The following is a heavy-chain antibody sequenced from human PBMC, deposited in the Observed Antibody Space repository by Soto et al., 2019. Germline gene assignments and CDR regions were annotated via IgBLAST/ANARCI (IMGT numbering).Heavy chain of an antibody. Sequence: AGGSLRLSCAASGFTFSSYAMSWVRQAPGKVLEWVAAIGGTDGKTDYADSVKGRFTISRDNSENTLYLQMRRLRAEDTAVYFCAKGMFSSSPAAAGSFDYWGQGALVTVSS. CDR2: IGGTDGKT. V-gene: IGHV3-23*01. CDR3: AKGMFSSSPAAAGSFDY. CDR1: GFTFSSYA. J-gene: IGHJ4*02. D-gene: IGHD3-10*01.